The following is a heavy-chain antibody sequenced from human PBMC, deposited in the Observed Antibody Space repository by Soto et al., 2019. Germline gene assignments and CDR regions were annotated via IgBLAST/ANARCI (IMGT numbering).Heavy chain of an antibody. CDR3: ARGPFYYDPNGYYVSWFDP. D-gene: IGHD3-22*01. V-gene: IGHV4-59*01. J-gene: IGHJ5*02. Sequence: PSETLSLTCTVSRGSINTFHWNWIRQPSGKGLEWIGYIDHSGYTNYNSSLKGRVTISVDTSKNQFSLKLNSVTAADTAIYYCARGPFYYDPNGYYVSWFDPWGQGTLVTVSS. CDR1: RGSINTFH. CDR2: IDHSGYT.